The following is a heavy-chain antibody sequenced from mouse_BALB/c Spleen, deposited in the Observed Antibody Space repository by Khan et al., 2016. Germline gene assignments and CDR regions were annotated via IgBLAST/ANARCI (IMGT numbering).Heavy chain of an antibody. J-gene: IGHJ2*01. Sequence: EVELVESGGGLVTPGGSLKLSCAASGFTFSTYAMSWVRPTPQQRLEWFASISSGGTTYYPDSLKGRFTISRDNARNILSADLRSLRSEDTAMSACASGVTTVVDYFDYWGPGTTLTVT. CDR3: ASGVTTVVDYFDY. CDR1: GFTFSTYA. CDR2: ISSGGTT. V-gene: IGHV5-6-5*01. D-gene: IGHD1-1*01.